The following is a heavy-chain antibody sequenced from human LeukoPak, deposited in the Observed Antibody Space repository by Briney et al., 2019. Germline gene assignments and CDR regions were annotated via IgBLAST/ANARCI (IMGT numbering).Heavy chain of an antibody. V-gene: IGHV3-23*01. CDR2: ISGSGGST. J-gene: IGHJ4*02. Sequence: PGGSLSLSCAASGFTFSSYAMSWVRQAPGKGLEWVSAISGSGGSTYYADSVKGRFTISRDNSKNTLYLQRNSLRAEDTAVYYCAKGFDCAPPLWYWGQGTLVTVSS. D-gene: IGHD3-9*01. CDR1: GFTFSSYA. CDR3: AKGFDCAPPLWY.